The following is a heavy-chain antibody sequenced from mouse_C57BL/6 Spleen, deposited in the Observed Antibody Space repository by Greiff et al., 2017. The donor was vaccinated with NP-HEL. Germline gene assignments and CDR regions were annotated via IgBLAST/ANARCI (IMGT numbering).Heavy chain of an antibody. CDR2: IYPGDGDT. D-gene: IGHD2-1*01. CDR3: ARENYGNYGAY. J-gene: IGHJ2*01. V-gene: IGHV1-80*01. CDR1: GYAFSSYW. Sequence: QVQLKESGAELVKPGASVKISCKASGYAFSSYWMNWVKQRPGKGLEWIGQIYPGDGDTNYNGKFKGKATLTADKSSSTAYMQLSSLTSEDSAVYFCARENYGNYGAYWGQGTTLTVSS.